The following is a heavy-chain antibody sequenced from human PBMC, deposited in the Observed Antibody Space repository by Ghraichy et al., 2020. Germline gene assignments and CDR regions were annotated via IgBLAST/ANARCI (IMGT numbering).Heavy chain of an antibody. Sequence: ASVKVSCKASGYTFTGYYMHWVRQAPGQGLEWMGWINPNSGGTNYAQKFQGRVTMTRDTSISTAYMELSRLRSDDTAVYYCARNGITMVRGVARGYKNWFDPWGQGTLVTVS. CDR3: ARNGITMVRGVARGYKNWFDP. CDR1: GYTFTGYY. D-gene: IGHD3-10*01. V-gene: IGHV1-2*02. CDR2: INPNSGGT. J-gene: IGHJ5*02.